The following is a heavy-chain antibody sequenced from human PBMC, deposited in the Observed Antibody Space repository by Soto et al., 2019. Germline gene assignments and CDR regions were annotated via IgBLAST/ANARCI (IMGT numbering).Heavy chain of an antibody. V-gene: IGHV1-46*01. CDR1: GYTFTSYY. Sequence: RASVKVSCKASGYTFTSYYMHWVRQAPGQGLEWMGIINPSGGSTSYAQKFQGRVTMTRDTSTSTVYMELSSLRSEDTAVYYCARGYYYDSSGYYQFDYWGQGTLVTVSS. CDR2: INPSGGST. CDR3: ARGYYYDSSGYYQFDY. D-gene: IGHD3-22*01. J-gene: IGHJ4*02.